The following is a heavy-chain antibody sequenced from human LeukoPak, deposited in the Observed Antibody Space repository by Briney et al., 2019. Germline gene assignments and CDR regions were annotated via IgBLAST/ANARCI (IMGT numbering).Heavy chain of an antibody. V-gene: IGHV1-46*01. CDR2: INPSGGST. D-gene: IGHD2-15*01. CDR1: GYTFTSYY. J-gene: IGHJ4*02. CDR3: ARDLPHCSGGSCYASYYFDY. Sequence: GASVKVSCKASGYTFTSYYMRWVRQAPGQGLEWMGIINPSGGSTSYAQKFQGRVTMTRDTSTSTVYMELSSLRFEDTAVYYCARDLPHCSGGSCYASYYFDYWGQGTLVTVSS.